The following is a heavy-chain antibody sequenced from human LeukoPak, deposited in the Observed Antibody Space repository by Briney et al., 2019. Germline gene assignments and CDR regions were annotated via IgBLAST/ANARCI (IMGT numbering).Heavy chain of an antibody. CDR3: ARDGVMAETPFYFDS. CDR1: GFIFNSYG. D-gene: IGHD2-21*01. J-gene: IGHJ4*02. Sequence: GGSLRLSCTGSGFIFNSYGINWVRQAPGKGLEWVAYISSSTSNIFYADSVKGRFTISRDHAKDSVLLQMNSLGVEDTALYFCARDGVMAETPFYFDSWGQGALVTDSS. CDR2: ISSSTSNI. V-gene: IGHV3-48*01.